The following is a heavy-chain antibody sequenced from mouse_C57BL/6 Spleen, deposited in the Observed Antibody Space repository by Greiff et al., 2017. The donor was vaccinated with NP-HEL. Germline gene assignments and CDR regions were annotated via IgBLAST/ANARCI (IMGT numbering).Heavy chain of an antibody. D-gene: IGHD1-1*01. CDR3: SRTLRYYALEY. CDR1: GYTFTSYW. CDR2: INPSHGGT. J-gene: IGHJ4*01. V-gene: IGHV1-53*01. Sequence: QVQLQQPGTELVKPGASVKLSCKASGYTFTSYWMHWVKQRPGQGLEWIGNINPSHGGTNYNETFKSKATLTVATSSSTAYMRLSSLTSEDAAVYDCSRTLRYYALEYWGQGTTVTVAS.